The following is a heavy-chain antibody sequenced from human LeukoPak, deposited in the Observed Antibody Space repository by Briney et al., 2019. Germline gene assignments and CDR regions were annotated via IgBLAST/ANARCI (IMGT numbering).Heavy chain of an antibody. CDR1: GYTFTSYG. Sequence: GASVKVSCKASGYTFTSYGISWVRQAPGQGLEWMGWISAYNGNTNYAQKLQGRVTMTTDTSTSTAYMELRSLRSDDTAVYYCARDRWYCSGGSCSWFDPWGQGTLVTVSS. CDR3: ARDRWYCSGGSCSWFDP. J-gene: IGHJ5*02. CDR2: ISAYNGNT. V-gene: IGHV1-18*01. D-gene: IGHD2-15*01.